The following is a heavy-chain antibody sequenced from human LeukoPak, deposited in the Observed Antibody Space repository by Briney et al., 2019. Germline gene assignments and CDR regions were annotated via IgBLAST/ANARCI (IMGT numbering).Heavy chain of an antibody. CDR3: ARVKDVNGDIMFHH. V-gene: IGHV3-7*01. Sequence: GGSLRLSCAASGFSFNSYWMSWVRQAPGKGLEWVANIKRDGSKKNYVDSVKGRFTIYRDNAKNSLYLQMNSLRDEDTAVYYCARVKDVNGDIMFHHWGQGTLVTVSS. J-gene: IGHJ1*01. D-gene: IGHD2-8*01. CDR1: GFSFNSYW. CDR2: IKRDGSKK.